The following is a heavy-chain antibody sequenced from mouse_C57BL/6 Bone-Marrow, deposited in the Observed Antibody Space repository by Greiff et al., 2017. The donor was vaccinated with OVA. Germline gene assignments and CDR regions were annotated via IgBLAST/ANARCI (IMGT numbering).Heavy chain of an antibody. D-gene: IGHD4-1*01. J-gene: IGHJ2*01. Sequence: QVQLQQPGAELVMPGASVKLSCKASGYTFTSYWMHWVKQRPGQGLEWIGEIDPSDSYTNYNQKFKGKSTLTVDKSSSTAYMQLSSLTSEDSAVYYCARWDKGYYFDYRGQGTTLTVSS. V-gene: IGHV1-69*01. CDR1: GYTFTSYW. CDR2: IDPSDSYT. CDR3: ARWDKGYYFDY.